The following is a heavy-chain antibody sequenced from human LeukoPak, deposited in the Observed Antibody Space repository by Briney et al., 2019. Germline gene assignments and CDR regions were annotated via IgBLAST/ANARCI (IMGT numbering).Heavy chain of an antibody. CDR1: GFTFSRYS. CDR3: ARDLSDYDSSGLLDY. Sequence: GGSLRLSCAASGFTFSRYSMNWVRQAPGKGLEWVSSISSSSYIYYADSVRGRFTISRDNAKNSLYLQVNSLRAEDTAMYYCARDLSDYDSSGLLDYWGQGTLVTVSS. D-gene: IGHD3-22*01. CDR2: ISSSSYI. V-gene: IGHV3-21*01. J-gene: IGHJ4*02.